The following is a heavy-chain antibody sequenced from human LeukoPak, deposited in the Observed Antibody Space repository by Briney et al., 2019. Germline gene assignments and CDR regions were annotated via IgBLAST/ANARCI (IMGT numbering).Heavy chain of an antibody. CDR3: ARGGTLRYYYYGMDV. CDR2: INHSGST. Sequence: SETLSLACAVYGGSFSGYYWSWIRQPPGKGLEWIGEINHSGSTNYNPSLKSRVTISVDASKNQFSLKLSSVTAADTAVYYCARGGTLRYYYYGMDVWGQGTTVTVSS. CDR1: GGSFSGYY. J-gene: IGHJ6*02. V-gene: IGHV4-34*01. D-gene: IGHD4-17*01.